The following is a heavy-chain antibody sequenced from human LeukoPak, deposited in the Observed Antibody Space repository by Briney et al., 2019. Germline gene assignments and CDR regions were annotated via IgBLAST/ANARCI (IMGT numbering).Heavy chain of an antibody. CDR2: IKQDGSEK. V-gene: IGHV3-7*05. CDR3: ARDTNYRFDY. J-gene: IGHJ4*02. Sequence: GGSLRLSCAASGFTFSNYWMSWVRQAPDRGLEWVANIKQDGSEKYYVDSVKGRFTISRDIAKNSLYLQMNSLRAEDTAVYYCARDTNYRFDYWGQGTLVTVSS. D-gene: IGHD1-7*01. CDR1: GFTFSNYW.